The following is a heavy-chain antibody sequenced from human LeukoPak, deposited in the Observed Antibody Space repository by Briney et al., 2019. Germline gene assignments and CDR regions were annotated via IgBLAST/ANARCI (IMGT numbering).Heavy chain of an antibody. CDR2: IIPIFGTA. V-gene: IGHV1-69*01. Sequence: ASVKVSCKASGGTFSSYAISWVRQAPGQGLEWMGGIIPIFGTANYAQKFQGRVTITADESTSTAYMELSSLRSEDTAVYYCARDPVVVPAAISYYYYGMDVWGQGTTVTVSS. CDR1: GGTFSSYA. D-gene: IGHD2-2*01. J-gene: IGHJ6*02. CDR3: ARDPVVVPAAISYYYYGMDV.